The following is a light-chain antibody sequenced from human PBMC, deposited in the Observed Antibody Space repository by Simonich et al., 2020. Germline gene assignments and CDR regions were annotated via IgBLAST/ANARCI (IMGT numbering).Light chain of an antibody. Sequence: QSALTQPASVSGSPGQSITISCTGTSRDVGSYNLVSWYQQHPGKAPTLMIYGGSKRPSGVSNRFSGSKSGNTASLTISGLQAEDEADYYCCSYAGSSTVVFGGGTKLTVL. CDR2: GGS. CDR3: CSYAGSSTVV. J-gene: IGLJ2*01. V-gene: IGLV2-23*01. CDR1: SRDVGSYNL.